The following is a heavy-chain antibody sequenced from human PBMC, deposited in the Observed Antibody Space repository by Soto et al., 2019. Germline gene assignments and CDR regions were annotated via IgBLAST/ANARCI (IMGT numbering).Heavy chain of an antibody. V-gene: IGHV1-18*01. CDR3: ARCIQGDYYYGMDV. D-gene: IGHD5-18*01. Sequence: QAQLVQSGDEAKKPGASVKVSCKASGYTFYSHSISWVRQAPGQGLEWMGRINADYGNTQYAQKFRGRVTMTTDTSTTTVYMELTNLRSDDTAVYYCARCIQGDYYYGMDVWGQGTTVTVSS. CDR2: INADYGNT. J-gene: IGHJ6*02. CDR1: GYTFYSHS.